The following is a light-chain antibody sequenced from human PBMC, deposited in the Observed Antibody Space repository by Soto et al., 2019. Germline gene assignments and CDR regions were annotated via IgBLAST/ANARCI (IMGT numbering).Light chain of an antibody. CDR1: QSISRY. Sequence: DIQMTQSPSSLSASVGDSVTISCRASQSISRYLNWYQQKPGKAPKLLIFSASGLQSGVPSRFSGGGYGTEFTLPLSSLQLEDFATYYCQQSHPTPLTFGGGTKVEIK. CDR3: QQSHPTPLT. J-gene: IGKJ4*01. V-gene: IGKV1-39*01. CDR2: SAS.